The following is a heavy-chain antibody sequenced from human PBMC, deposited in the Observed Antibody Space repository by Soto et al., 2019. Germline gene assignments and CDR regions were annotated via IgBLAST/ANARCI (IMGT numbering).Heavy chain of an antibody. V-gene: IGHV1-46*03. Sequence: ASVKVSCKASGYTFTSYYMHWVRQAPGQGLEWMGIINPSGGSTSYAQKFQGRVTMTRDTSTSTVYMELSSLRSEDTAVYYCACRHYDFWSCSVYMDVWGKGTTVTVSS. D-gene: IGHD3-3*01. J-gene: IGHJ6*03. CDR3: ACRHYDFWSCSVYMDV. CDR2: INPSGGST. CDR1: GYTFTSYY.